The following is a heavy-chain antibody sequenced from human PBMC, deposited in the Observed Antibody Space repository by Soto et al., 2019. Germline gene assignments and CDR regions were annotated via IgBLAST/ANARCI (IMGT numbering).Heavy chain of an antibody. CDR2: IYYSGNT. CDR1: VGSISSGGHY. CDR3: ARENCGVTTCGLDY. J-gene: IGHJ4*02. Sequence: SETLSLTCTVSVGSISSGGHYWSWIRQHPGKGLEWIGHIYYSGNTYYNPSLKSRVTISVDTSKNQFSLKLSSVTAEETGVYYCARENCGVTTCGLDYWGQGTLVTVSS. D-gene: IGHD4-17*01. V-gene: IGHV4-31*03.